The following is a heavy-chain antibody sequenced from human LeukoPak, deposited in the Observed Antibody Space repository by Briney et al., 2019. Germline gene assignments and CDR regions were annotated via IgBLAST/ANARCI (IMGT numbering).Heavy chain of an antibody. CDR3: ARGFGVVTAFDI. V-gene: IGHV4-59*11. D-gene: IGHD3-3*01. Sequence: SETLSLTCTVSGGSISSHYWSWIRQSPGKGLEWIGHIYYSGSTNYNPSLKSRVTISVDTSKNQFSLRLSSVTAADTAVYYCARGFGVVTAFDIWGQGTMVTVSS. J-gene: IGHJ3*02. CDR2: IYYSGST. CDR1: GGSISSHY.